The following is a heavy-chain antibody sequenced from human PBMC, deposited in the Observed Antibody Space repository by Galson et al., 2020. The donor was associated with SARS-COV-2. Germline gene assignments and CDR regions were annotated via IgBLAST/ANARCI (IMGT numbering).Heavy chain of an antibody. J-gene: IGHJ4*02. CDR2: FAPDAGET. CDR3: ATMWAYYDSSGYCGY. CDR1: AYTLTELY. V-gene: IGHV1-24*01. D-gene: IGHD3-22*01. Sequence: ASVNVSCKVSAYTLTELYMHWVRPAPGKGLEWMGGFAPDAGETTYAQKFQGRVTMTEDTSTATAYMELSSLRSEDTAVYYCATMWAYYDSSGYCGYWGQGTLVTVSS.